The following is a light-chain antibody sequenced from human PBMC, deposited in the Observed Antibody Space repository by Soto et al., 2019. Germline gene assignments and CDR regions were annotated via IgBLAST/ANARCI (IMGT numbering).Light chain of an antibody. CDR3: QQSGRSPFT. Sequence: PGERATLSCRASQTVSSSFLAWYQQKPGQAPRLLIYAASSRATAIPDRFNGSGSGTDFALTISRLEPEDFAVYYCQQSGRSPFTFGPGTKVETK. J-gene: IGKJ3*01. CDR1: QTVSSSF. V-gene: IGKV3-20*01. CDR2: AAS.